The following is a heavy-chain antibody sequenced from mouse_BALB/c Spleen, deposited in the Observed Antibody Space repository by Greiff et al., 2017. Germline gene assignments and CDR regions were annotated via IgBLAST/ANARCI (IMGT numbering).Heavy chain of an antibody. CDR2: ISSGSSTI. J-gene: IGHJ2*01. CDR3: ARSGSYGHFDY. Sequence: EVHLVESGGGLVQPGGSRKLSCAASGFTFSSFGMHWVRQAPEKGLEWVAYISSGSSTIYYADTVKGRFTISRDNPKNTLFLQMTSLRSEDTAMYYCARSGSYGHFDYWGQGTTLTVSS. V-gene: IGHV5-17*02. CDR1: GFTFSSFG. D-gene: IGHD1-1*01.